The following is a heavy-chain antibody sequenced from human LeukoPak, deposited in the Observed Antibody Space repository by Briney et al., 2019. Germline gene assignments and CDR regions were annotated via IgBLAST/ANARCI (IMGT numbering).Heavy chain of an antibody. D-gene: IGHD3-22*01. Sequence: PSETLSLTCSVSGGSISRYFWSWIRQPPGKALDWIGLFHYSGRTKYNPSLQSRVTISIDTSENNFSLRLTSVTAADTAVYYCARLLDNDSSGDPDTFDMWGQGTVVSVSS. CDR1: GGSISRYF. V-gene: IGHV4-59*01. CDR3: ARLLDNDSSGDPDTFDM. CDR2: FHYSGRT. J-gene: IGHJ3*02.